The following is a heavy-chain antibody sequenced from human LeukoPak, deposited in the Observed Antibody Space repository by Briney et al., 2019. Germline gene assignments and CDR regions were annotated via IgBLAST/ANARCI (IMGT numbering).Heavy chain of an antibody. CDR3: ARDTRSSSNYYGMDV. D-gene: IGHD6-6*01. V-gene: IGHV4-30-2*01. CDR1: GGSISSGGYS. Sequence: SETLSLACAVSGGSISSGGYSWSWVRRPAGKGLEWLGYIYRSGSTYYNPSLKSRVTISVDRSKNQFSLKRSSVTAADTAVYYCARDTRSSSNYYGMDVWGQGTTVTVSS. CDR2: IYRSGST. J-gene: IGHJ6*02.